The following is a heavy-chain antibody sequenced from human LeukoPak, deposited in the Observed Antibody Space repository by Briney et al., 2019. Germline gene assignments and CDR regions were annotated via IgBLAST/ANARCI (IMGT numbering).Heavy chain of an antibody. Sequence: ASVKVSCKASGYTFTGYYMHWVRQAPGQGLEWMGRINPNSGGTNYAQKFQGRVTMTRDTSISTAYMELSRLRSDDTAVYYCARGMSEMAALGAECFQHWGQGTLVTVSS. V-gene: IGHV1-2*06. CDR2: INPNSGGT. J-gene: IGHJ1*01. D-gene: IGHD5-24*01. CDR3: ARGMSEMAALGAECFQH. CDR1: GYTFTGYY.